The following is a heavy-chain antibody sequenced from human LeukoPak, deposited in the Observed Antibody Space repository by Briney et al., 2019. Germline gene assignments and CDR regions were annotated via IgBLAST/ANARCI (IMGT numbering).Heavy chain of an antibody. V-gene: IGHV3-23*01. J-gene: IGHJ4*02. D-gene: IGHD2/OR15-2a*01. CDR2: ISDSGSIT. CDR3: AKVVSRSTYFPFDY. CDR1: GFTFSSHA. Sequence: PGGSLRLSCAASGFTFSSHAMNWVRQAPGKGLEWVSTISDSGSITYYADSVRGRFTISRDNPRTTLYLQMNSLRAEDTAVYYCAKVVSRSTYFPFDYWGQGTLVTVSS.